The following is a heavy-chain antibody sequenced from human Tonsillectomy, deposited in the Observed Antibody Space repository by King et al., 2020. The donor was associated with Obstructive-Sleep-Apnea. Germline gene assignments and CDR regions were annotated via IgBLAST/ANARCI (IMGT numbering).Heavy chain of an antibody. J-gene: IGHJ4*02. CDR3: AKDSCTNGVCYHYFDY. V-gene: IGHV3-43D*03. CDR1: GFTFDDYA. Sequence: VQLVESGGVVVQPGGSLRLSCAASGFTFDDYAMHWVRQAPGKGLEWVSLISWDGGSTYYADSVKGRFTISRYKSKNSLYLQMNSLRAEDTALYYCAKDSCTNGVCYHYFDYWGQGTLVTVSS. D-gene: IGHD2-8*01. CDR2: ISWDGGST.